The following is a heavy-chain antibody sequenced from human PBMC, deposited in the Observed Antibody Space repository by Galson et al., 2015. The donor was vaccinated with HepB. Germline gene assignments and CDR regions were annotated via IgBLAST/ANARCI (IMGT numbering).Heavy chain of an antibody. J-gene: IGHJ4*02. Sequence: TLSLTCTVSGGSISSGGYYWSWIRQHPGKGLEWIGHINYSGSTYYNPSLKSRVTISVDTSKNQFSLKVRSVSAADTAVYFCARDRRPDYDFWVGLYSGYEEGHYFDYWGQGTLVTVSS. V-gene: IGHV4-31*03. CDR3: ARDRRPDYDFWVGLYSGYEEGHYFDY. CDR1: GGSISSGGYY. D-gene: IGHD5-12*01. CDR2: INYSGST.